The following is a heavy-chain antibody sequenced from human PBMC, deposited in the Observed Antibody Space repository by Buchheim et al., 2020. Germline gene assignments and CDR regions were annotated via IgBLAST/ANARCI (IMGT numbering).Heavy chain of an antibody. CDR1: GDSNSTYY. D-gene: IGHD3-22*01. CDR3: ARDVGRYPDSSGYYDY. V-gene: IGHV4-59*01. CDR2: IYYRGST. Sequence: QVQLQESGPGLVKPSETLSLTCTVSGDSNSTYYWSWIRQSPGKGLEWIGYIYYRGSTNYNFSLKSRATISLDTSKNQLSLKLRSVTAADTAVYYCARDVGRYPDSSGYYDYWGQGTL. J-gene: IGHJ4*02.